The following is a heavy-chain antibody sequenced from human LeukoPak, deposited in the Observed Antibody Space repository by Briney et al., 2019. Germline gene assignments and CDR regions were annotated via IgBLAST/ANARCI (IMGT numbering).Heavy chain of an antibody. CDR2: MNPNSGNT. CDR3: AIAAAGTYYYYGMDV. V-gene: IGHV1-8*01. J-gene: IGHJ6*02. Sequence: ASVKVSCKASGYTFTSYDINWVRQATGQGLEWMGWMNPNSGNTGYAQKFQGRVTMTRNTSISTAYMELSSLRSEDTAVYYCAIAAAGTYYYYGMDVWGQGTTVTVS. D-gene: IGHD6-13*01. CDR1: GYTFTSYD.